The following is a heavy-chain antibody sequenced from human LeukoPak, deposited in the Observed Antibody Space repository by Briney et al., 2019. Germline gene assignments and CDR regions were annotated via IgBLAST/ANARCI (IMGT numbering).Heavy chain of an antibody. J-gene: IGHJ4*02. CDR2: IYYSGSI. D-gene: IGHD3-16*01. CDR1: GGSISSYY. Sequence: SETLSLTCTVSGGSISSYYWSWIRQPPGKGLEWIGYIYYSGSINYNPSLKSRVTISVDTSKNQFSLKLSSVTAADTAVYYCAKVPAASAQFVPYYFDYWGQGTLVTVSS. V-gene: IGHV4-59*12. CDR3: AKVPAASAQFVPYYFDY.